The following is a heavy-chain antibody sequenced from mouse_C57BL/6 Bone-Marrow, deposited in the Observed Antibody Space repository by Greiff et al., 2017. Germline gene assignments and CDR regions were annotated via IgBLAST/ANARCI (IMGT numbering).Heavy chain of an antibody. V-gene: IGHV1-81*01. CDR1: GYTFTSYG. CDR3: VWSAWFAY. Sequence: QVQLQQSGAELARPGASVKLSCKASGYTFTSYGISWVKQRTGQGLEWIGEIYPRSGNTYYNEKFKGKATLTADKSSSTAYMELRSLTSEDSAAYFCVWSAWFAYWGQGTLVTVSA. CDR2: IYPRSGNT. J-gene: IGHJ3*01. D-gene: IGHD1-1*02.